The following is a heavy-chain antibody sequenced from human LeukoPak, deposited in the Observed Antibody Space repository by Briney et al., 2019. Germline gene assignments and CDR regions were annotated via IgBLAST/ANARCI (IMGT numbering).Heavy chain of an antibody. D-gene: IGHD3-9*01. CDR1: GYTFTSYY. Sequence: GASVKVSCKASGYTFTSYYIHWVRQAPGHGLEWMGGIIPLKGTSKLTQKLQDRATISADESTNTVYMEVRSLRSEDTALYYCATYDVLTGFEYWGQGTLVIVSS. J-gene: IGHJ4*02. CDR3: ATYDVLTGFEY. CDR2: IIPLKGTS. V-gene: IGHV1-69*13.